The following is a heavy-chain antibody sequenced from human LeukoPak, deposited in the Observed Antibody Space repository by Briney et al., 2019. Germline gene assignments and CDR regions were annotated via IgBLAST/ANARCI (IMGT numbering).Heavy chain of an antibody. CDR1: GFTFSSYG. V-gene: IGHV3-30*02. D-gene: IGHD1-26*01. CDR3: AKDASPYSGSSLDY. Sequence: GGSLRLSCAASGFTFSSYGMHWVRQAPGKGLEWVAVIWYGGSNKYYADSVKGRFTISRDNSKNTLYLQMNSLRAEDTAVYYCAKDASPYSGSSLDYWGQGTLVTVSS. J-gene: IGHJ4*02. CDR2: IWYGGSNK.